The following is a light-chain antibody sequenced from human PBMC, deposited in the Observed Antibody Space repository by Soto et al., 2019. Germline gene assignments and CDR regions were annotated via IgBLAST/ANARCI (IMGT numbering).Light chain of an antibody. CDR2: KDS. CDR1: ALPKQY. Sequence: SYELTQPPSVSVFPGQTARITCSGEALPKQYAYWYQQKPGQAPVLVIYKDSERPSGIPERFSGSSSGTTVTLTISGVQAEDEADYYCQSADSSGIYQVFGTGTTVTVL. V-gene: IGLV3-25*02. J-gene: IGLJ1*01. CDR3: QSADSSGIYQV.